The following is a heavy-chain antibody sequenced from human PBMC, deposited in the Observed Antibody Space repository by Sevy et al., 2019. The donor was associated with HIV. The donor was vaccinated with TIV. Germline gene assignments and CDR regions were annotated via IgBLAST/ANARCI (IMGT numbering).Heavy chain of an antibody. CDR2: ISCSGGSR. V-gene: IGHV3-23*01. CDR1: GFTFSSYA. CDR3: ANDLLEWAKTWGAKYFDY. D-gene: IGHD3-3*01. J-gene: IGHJ4*02. Sequence: GGSLRLSCAASGFTFSSYAMSWVRQAPGKGLEWVSAISCSGGSRYYADSVKGRFTISRDNSKNTLYLQMNSLRAEDTAVYYCANDLLEWAKTWGAKYFDYWGQGTLVTVSS.